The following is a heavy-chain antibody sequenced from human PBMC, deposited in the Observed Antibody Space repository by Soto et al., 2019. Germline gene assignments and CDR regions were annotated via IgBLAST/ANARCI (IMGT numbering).Heavy chain of an antibody. J-gene: IGHJ6*02. CDR1: GGSISSSSYY. D-gene: IGHD4-17*01. CDR3: NWEQDDYGDYGEDV. V-gene: IGHV4-39*01. Sequence: SETLSLTCTVSGGSISSSSYYWGWIRQPPGKGLEWIGSIYYSGSTYYNPSLKSRVTISVDTSKNQFSLKLSSVTAADTAVYYCNWEQDDYGDYGEDVWGQGTTVTVSS. CDR2: IYYSGST.